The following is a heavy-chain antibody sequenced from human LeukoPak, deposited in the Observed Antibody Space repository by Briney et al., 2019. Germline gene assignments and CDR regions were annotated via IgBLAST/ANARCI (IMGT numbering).Heavy chain of an antibody. CDR3: ARDDLGTSYYYYGMDV. J-gene: IGHJ6*02. V-gene: IGHV3-48*01. CDR2: ISSSGSTI. Sequence: GGSLRLSCAASGFTFGSYSMNWVRQAPGKGLEWVSYISSSGSTIYYADSVKGRFTISRDNAKNSLYLQMNSLRAEDTAVYYCARDDLGTSYYYYGMDVWGQGTRSPSP. D-gene: IGHD3/OR15-3a*01. CDR1: GFTFGSYS.